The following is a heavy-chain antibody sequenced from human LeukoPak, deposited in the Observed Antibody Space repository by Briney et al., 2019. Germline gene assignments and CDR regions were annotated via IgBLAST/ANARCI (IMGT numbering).Heavy chain of an antibody. Sequence: GGSLRLSCAASGFTFSSYGMHWVRQAPGKGLEWVAVISYDGSSKYYADSVKGRFTISRDNSKNTLYLQMNSLRAEDTAVYYCAKGVGYFDWLLLGSYFDYWGQGTLVTVSS. D-gene: IGHD3-9*01. CDR3: AKGVGYFDWLLLGSYFDY. V-gene: IGHV3-30*18. CDR1: GFTFSSYG. CDR2: ISYDGSSK. J-gene: IGHJ4*02.